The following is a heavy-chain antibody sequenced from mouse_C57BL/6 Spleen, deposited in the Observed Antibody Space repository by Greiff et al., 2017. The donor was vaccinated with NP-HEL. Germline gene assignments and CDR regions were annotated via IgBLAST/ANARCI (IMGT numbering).Heavy chain of an antibody. V-gene: IGHV1-15*01. Sequence: QVQLKESGAELVRPGASVTLSCKASGYTFTDYEMHWVKQTPVHGLEWIGAIDPETGGTAYNQKFKGKAILTADKSSSTAYMELRSLTSEDSAVYYCSPPYPYYFDYWGQGTTLTVSS. CDR3: SPPYPYYFDY. J-gene: IGHJ2*01. CDR2: IDPETGGT. CDR1: GYTFTDYE. D-gene: IGHD2-10*01.